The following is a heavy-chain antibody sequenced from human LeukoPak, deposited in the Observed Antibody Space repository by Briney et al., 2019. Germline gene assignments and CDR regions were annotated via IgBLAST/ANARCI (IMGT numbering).Heavy chain of an antibody. CDR2: INHSGST. Sequence: SETLSLTCTVSGGSVSSGSYYWSWIRQPPGKGLEWIGEINHSGSTNYNPSLKSRVTISVDTSKNQFSLKLSSVTAADTAVYYCARFPDSSDYWGQGTLVTVSS. V-gene: IGHV4-39*07. CDR3: ARFPDSSDY. J-gene: IGHJ4*02. CDR1: GGSVSSGSYY. D-gene: IGHD1-14*01.